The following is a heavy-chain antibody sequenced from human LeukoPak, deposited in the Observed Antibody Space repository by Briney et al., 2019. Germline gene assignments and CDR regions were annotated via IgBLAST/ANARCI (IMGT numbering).Heavy chain of an antibody. Sequence: ASVKVSCKASGYTFTSYGISWVRQAPGQGLEWMGWINPNSGGTNYAQKFQGRVTMTRDTSISTAYMELSRLRSDDTAVYYCARKYQLLRGFDYWGQGTLVTVSS. CDR3: ARKYQLLRGFDY. J-gene: IGHJ4*02. D-gene: IGHD2-2*01. CDR2: INPNSGGT. CDR1: GYTFTSYG. V-gene: IGHV1-2*02.